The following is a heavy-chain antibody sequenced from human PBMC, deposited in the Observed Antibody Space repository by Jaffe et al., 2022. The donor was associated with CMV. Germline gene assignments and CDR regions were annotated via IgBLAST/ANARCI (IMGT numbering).Heavy chain of an antibody. CDR2: ISSSSSYI. Sequence: EVQLVESGGGLVKPGGSLRLSCAASGFTFSSYSMNWVRQAPGKGLEWVSSISSSSSYIYYADSVKGRFTISRDNAKNSLYLQMNSLRAEDTAVYYCARDRATTVTTPGRGMDVWGQGTTVTVSS. D-gene: IGHD4-17*01. J-gene: IGHJ6*02. CDR1: GFTFSSYS. V-gene: IGHV3-21*01. CDR3: ARDRATTVTTPGRGMDV.